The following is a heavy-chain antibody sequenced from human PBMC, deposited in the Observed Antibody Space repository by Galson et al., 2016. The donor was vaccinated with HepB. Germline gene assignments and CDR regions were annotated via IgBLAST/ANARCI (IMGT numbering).Heavy chain of an antibody. CDR2: IYPGDSDT. D-gene: IGHD2-15*01. CDR3: VKLVKGDIPSDA. J-gene: IGHJ5*02. Sequence: QSGAEVKKPGESLKISCKGYGFRFTSNWIGWVRQMPGKGLEWMGIIYPGDSDTRYSPTFQGQVTISVDKSNTTAYLLWDSLKASDTAMYFCVKLVKGDIPSDAWGQGTLITVSS. V-gene: IGHV5-51*03. CDR1: GFRFTSNW.